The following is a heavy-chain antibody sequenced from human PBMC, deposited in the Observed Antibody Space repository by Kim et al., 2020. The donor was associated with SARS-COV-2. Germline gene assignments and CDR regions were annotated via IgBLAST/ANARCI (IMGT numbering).Heavy chain of an antibody. V-gene: IGHV5-51*01. Sequence: PSVQGQFTISADKSISTAYLQWSSLKASDTAMYYCARRGRYFDWLLPGDYWGQGTLVTVSS. CDR3: ARRGRYFDWLLPGDY. D-gene: IGHD3-9*01. J-gene: IGHJ4*02.